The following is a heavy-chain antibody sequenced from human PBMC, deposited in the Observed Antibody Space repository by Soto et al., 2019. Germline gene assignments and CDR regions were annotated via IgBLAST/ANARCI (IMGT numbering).Heavy chain of an antibody. CDR3: ASTVPPPGVRRTWYFDL. D-gene: IGHD7-27*01. Sequence: QVQLQESGPGLVKPSQTLSLTCTVSGGSISSGGYYWSWIRQHPGKGLEWIGYIYYSGSTYYNPSLKSRVTISVDTSNNQFSLKLSSVTAGDTAVYYCASTVPPPGVRRTWYFDLWGRGTLVTVSS. V-gene: IGHV4-31*03. J-gene: IGHJ2*01. CDR2: IYYSGST. CDR1: GGSISSGGYY.